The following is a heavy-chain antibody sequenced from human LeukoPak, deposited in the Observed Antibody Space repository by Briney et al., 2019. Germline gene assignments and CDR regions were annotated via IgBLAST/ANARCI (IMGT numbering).Heavy chain of an antibody. Sequence: GGSLRLSCAASGFAFSYYAMRWARQAPGRGLEWVAVISYDGSNEYYADSVKGRFTISRDNSKNTLYLQMNSLRAEDTAVYYCAKVLQYSSSKIHYYYYYGMDVWGQGTTVTVSS. J-gene: IGHJ6*02. CDR1: GFAFSYYA. V-gene: IGHV3-30-3*01. CDR3: AKVLQYSSSKIHYYYYYGMDV. D-gene: IGHD6-19*01. CDR2: ISYDGSNE.